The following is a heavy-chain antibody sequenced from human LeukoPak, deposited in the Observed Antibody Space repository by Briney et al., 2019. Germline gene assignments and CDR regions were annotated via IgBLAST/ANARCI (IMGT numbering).Heavy chain of an antibody. Sequence: ASVKVSCKASGYTFTSYAMHWVRQAPGQRLEWMGWINAGNGNTKYSQKFQGRVTMTRDTSISTAYMELSRLRSDDTAVYYCAREGYDILTGYMRGIAFDIWGQGTMVTVSS. CDR2: INAGNGNT. CDR3: AREGYDILTGYMRGIAFDI. D-gene: IGHD3-9*01. J-gene: IGHJ3*02. CDR1: GYTFTSYA. V-gene: IGHV1-3*01.